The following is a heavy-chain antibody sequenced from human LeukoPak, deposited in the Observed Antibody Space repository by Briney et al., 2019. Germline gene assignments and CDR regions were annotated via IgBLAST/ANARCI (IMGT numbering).Heavy chain of an antibody. D-gene: IGHD6-13*01. CDR2: ISASNGNT. J-gene: IGHJ4*01. CDR3: ATDTSYSWYDTFGEY. V-gene: IGHV1-18*01. Sequence: ASVKVSCKASGYTFTSYGISWVRQAPGQGLEWMGWISASNGNTDYAQKFQGRVTMTTDTSTTTAYMELRSLRSDDTAVYYCATDTSYSWYDTFGEYWGHGTLVTVSS. CDR1: GYTFTSYG.